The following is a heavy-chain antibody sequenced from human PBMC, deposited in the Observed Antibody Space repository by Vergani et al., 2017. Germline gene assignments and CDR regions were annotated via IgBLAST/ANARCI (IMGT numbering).Heavy chain of an antibody. CDR3: ANVCSSTSCYGDAFDI. V-gene: IGHV3-23*01. Sequence: EVQLLESGGGLVQPGGSLRLSCAASGFTFSSSAMSWVRQAPGKGLEWVSAISGSGGSTYYADSVKGRFTISRDNSKNTLYLQMNSLRAEDTAVYYCANVCSSTSCYGDAFDIWGQGTMVTVSS. D-gene: IGHD2-2*01. CDR1: GFTFSSSA. CDR2: ISGSGGST. J-gene: IGHJ3*02.